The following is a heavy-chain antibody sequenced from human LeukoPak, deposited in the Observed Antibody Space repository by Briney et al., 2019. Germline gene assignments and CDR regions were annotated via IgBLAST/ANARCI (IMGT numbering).Heavy chain of an antibody. CDR2: ISYDGSNK. D-gene: IGHD5-12*01. Sequence: GGSLRLSCAASGFTFSSYGMHWVRQAPGKGLEWVAVISYDGSNKYYADSVKGRFTISRDNSKNTLYLQMNSLRAEDTAVYYCAKGSRRSSGYAYYYYGMDVWGQGTTVTVSS. CDR3: AKGSRRSSGYAYYYYGMDV. CDR1: GFTFSSYG. V-gene: IGHV3-30*18. J-gene: IGHJ6*02.